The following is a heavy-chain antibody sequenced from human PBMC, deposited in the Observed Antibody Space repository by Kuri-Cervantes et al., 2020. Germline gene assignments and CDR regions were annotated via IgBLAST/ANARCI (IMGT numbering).Heavy chain of an antibody. V-gene: IGHV1-24*01. J-gene: IGHJ6*03. CDR2: FDPEDGET. CDR3: ARAAGITGTTGWSHYYYYYYMDV. D-gene: IGHD1-7*01. CDR1: GYTLTELS. Sequence: ASVKVSCKVSGYTLTELSMHWVRQAPGKGLEWMGGFDPEDGETIYAQKLQGRVTITADKSTSTAYMELSSLRSEDTAVYYCARAAGITGTTGWSHYYYYYYMDVWGKGTTVTVSS.